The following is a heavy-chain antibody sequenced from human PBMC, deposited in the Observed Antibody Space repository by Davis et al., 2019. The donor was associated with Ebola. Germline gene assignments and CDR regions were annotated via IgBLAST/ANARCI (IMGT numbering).Heavy chain of an antibody. CDR3: ARGLRCDY. CDR1: GFSFSYYW. Sequence: GESLKISCATSGFSFSYYWMSWVRQAPGKGLEWVANIKQDGSEIYYVDSVKGRFTISRDNAKNSLYLQMNSLRAEDTAVYYCARGLRCDYWGQGTLVTVSS. D-gene: IGHD4-17*01. V-gene: IGHV3-7*01. CDR2: IKQDGSEI. J-gene: IGHJ4*02.